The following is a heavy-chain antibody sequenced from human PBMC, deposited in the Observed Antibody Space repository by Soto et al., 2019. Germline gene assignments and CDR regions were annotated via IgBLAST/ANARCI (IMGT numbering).Heavy chain of an antibody. CDR1: GFTFSTYA. V-gene: IGHV3-30-3*01. CDR3: ARPLGWEQPQGVFDY. J-gene: IGHJ4*02. CDR2: ISHDGSNK. D-gene: IGHD1-26*01. Sequence: QVQLVESGGGVVQPGRSLRLSCAASGFTFSTYAMHWVSQAPGKGLEWVALISHDGSNKYYADSVKGRFTISRDNSKDTLYLQMNSLRAEDTAAYYGARPLGWEQPQGVFDYWGQGTLVTVSS.